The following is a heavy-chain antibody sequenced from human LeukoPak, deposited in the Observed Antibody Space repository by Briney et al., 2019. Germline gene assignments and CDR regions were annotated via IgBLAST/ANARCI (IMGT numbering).Heavy chain of an antibody. V-gene: IGHV3-30*02. Sequence: GGSLRLSCAASGFTFSSYAMHWVRQAPGKGLEWVAFIRYDGSNKYYADSVKGRFTISRDNSKNTLYLQMNSLRAEDTAVYYCARVSYDILTGSRRNDYFDYWGQGTLVTVSS. CDR3: ARVSYDILTGSRRNDYFDY. J-gene: IGHJ4*02. CDR1: GFTFSSYA. CDR2: IRYDGSNK. D-gene: IGHD3-9*01.